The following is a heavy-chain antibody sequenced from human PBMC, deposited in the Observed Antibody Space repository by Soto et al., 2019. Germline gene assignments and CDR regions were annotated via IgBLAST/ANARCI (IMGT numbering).Heavy chain of an antibody. D-gene: IGHD6-19*01. CDR1: GGTFSSYA. Sequence: GASVKVSCKASGGTFSSYAISWVRQAPGQGLEWMGGIIPIFGTANYAQKFQGRVTITADESTSTAYMELSSLRSEDTAVYYCARADSSGWANYYYYYGMDVWGQGTTVTVSS. V-gene: IGHV1-69*13. CDR3: ARADSSGWANYYYYYGMDV. CDR2: IIPIFGTA. J-gene: IGHJ6*02.